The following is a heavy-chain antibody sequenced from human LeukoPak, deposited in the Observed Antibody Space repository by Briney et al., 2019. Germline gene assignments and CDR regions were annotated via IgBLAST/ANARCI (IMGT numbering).Heavy chain of an antibody. CDR2: INHSGST. V-gene: IGHV4-34*01. D-gene: IGHD1-26*01. Sequence: PSETLSLTCAVYGGSFSGYYWSWIRQPPGKGLEWIGEINHSGSTNYNPSLKSRVTISVDTSKNQFSLKLSSVTAADTAVYYCARHPIGSGSGSYYGAFDIWGQGTMVTVSS. CDR3: ARHPIGSGSGSYYGAFDI. CDR1: GGSFSGYY. J-gene: IGHJ3*02.